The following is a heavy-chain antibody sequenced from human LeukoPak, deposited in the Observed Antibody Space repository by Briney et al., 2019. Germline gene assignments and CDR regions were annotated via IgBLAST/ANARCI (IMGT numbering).Heavy chain of an antibody. CDR3: AKGSSNWRDYYYFDY. CDR2: ISATGGST. CDR1: GFSFNSYA. V-gene: IGHV3-23*01. J-gene: IGHJ4*02. Sequence: GGSLRLSCAASGFSFNSYAMSWVRQAPGKGLEWVSGISATGGSTYHADSVKGRFTFSRDNSKNTLYLQMNSLRAEDTAVYYCAKGSSNWRDYYYFDYWGQGTLVTVSS. D-gene: IGHD6-13*01.